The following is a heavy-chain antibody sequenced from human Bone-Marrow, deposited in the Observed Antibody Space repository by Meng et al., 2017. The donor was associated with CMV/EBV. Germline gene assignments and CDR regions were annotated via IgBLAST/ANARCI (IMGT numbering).Heavy chain of an antibody. CDR1: GGSISSYY. CDR3: ASGYSFGKFDY. D-gene: IGHD5-18*01. CDR2: IYYSGST. J-gene: IGHJ4*02. Sequence: GSLRLSCTVSGGSISSYYWSWIRQPPGKGLEWIGYIYYSGSTNYNPSLKSRVTMSVDTSKNQFSLRLSSVTAADTAVYYCASGYSFGKFDYWGQGTLVTVSS. V-gene: IGHV4-59*01.